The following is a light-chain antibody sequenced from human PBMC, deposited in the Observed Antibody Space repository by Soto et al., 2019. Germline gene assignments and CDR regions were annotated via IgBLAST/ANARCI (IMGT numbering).Light chain of an antibody. CDR3: QHDNSWPA. V-gene: IGKV3-15*01. CDR1: QSVRSK. Sequence: EIVMTQSPATLSVSPGERATLSCRASQSVRSKLAWYQQKPGQAPRLLIYDASTRAPGVPARFSGSGSGTEFTLTISSLQSEDFAVYSCQHDNSWPAFGQGTKVEIK. CDR2: DAS. J-gene: IGKJ1*01.